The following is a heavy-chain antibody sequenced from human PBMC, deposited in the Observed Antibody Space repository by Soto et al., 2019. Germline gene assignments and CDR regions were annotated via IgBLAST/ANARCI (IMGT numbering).Heavy chain of an antibody. D-gene: IGHD4-17*01. CDR1: GFIFRSYA. CDR3: ASHYGDNGWFDP. V-gene: IGHV3-30-3*01. CDR2: ITYDGANG. J-gene: IGHJ5*02. Sequence: GGSLRLSCLASGFIFRSYAMHWVRQAPGKGLEWVAVITYDGANGYYADSLKGRFTISRDNAKNSLYLQMNSLRAEDTAVYYCASHYGDNGWFDPWGQGTLVTVSS.